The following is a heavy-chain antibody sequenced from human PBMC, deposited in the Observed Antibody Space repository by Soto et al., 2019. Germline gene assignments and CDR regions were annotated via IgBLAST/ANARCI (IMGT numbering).Heavy chain of an antibody. CDR2: VSGSGTT. CDR3: AKVPLRLDYFDY. J-gene: IGHJ4*02. D-gene: IGHD5-12*01. Sequence: EVQLLESGGGLVQPGGSLTLPLPPLGFPFSNYAINGFPKPPGKGLEGVSAVSGSGTTYYADSVKGRFTISRDNSKHTLYLQMNSLRAEDTAVYYCAKVPLRLDYFDYWGPGTLVTVSS. V-gene: IGHV3-23*01. CDR1: GFPFSNYA.